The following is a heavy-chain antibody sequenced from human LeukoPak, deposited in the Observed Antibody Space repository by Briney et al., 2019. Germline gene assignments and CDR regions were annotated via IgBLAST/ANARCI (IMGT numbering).Heavy chain of an antibody. CDR2: ISNSGSSI. CDR1: GFTFSDSY. CDR3: GRGDWGLDY. Sequence: GGSLRLSCAASGFTFSDSYTTWIRQAPGKGLEWVSYISNSGSSIYYADAVKGRFTTSRDNAKCSLYLQMNSLRAEDTAVYYCGRGDWGLDYWGQGALVTVSS. V-gene: IGHV3-11*04. D-gene: IGHD7-27*01. J-gene: IGHJ4*02.